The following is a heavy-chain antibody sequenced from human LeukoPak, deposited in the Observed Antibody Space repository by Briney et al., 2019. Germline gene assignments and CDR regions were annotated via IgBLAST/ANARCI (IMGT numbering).Heavy chain of an antibody. CDR2: IRNKANRYTT. J-gene: IGHJ4*02. V-gene: IGHV3-72*01. D-gene: IGHD7-27*01. CDR3: ARSPLGIAPFDY. CDR1: GFTFSDHH. Sequence: QPGGSLRLSCAASGFTFSDHHMDWVRQAPGEGLEWVARIRNKANRYTTEYAASVKGRFTISRDDSENSLYLQMDSVKTEDTAVYYCARSPLGIAPFDYWGQGTLVTVSS.